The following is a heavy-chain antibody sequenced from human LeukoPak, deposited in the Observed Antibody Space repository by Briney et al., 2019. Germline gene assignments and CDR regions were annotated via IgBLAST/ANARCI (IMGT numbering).Heavy chain of an antibody. V-gene: IGHV3-33*03. Sequence: GRSLRLSCAASGFSFSSYGMHWVRQAPGKGLEWVAVIWYDGRHKYYADSVKGRFTISRDNAKNSLYLQMNSLRAEDTAVYYCARRYFDYWGQGTLVTVSS. CDR3: ARRYFDY. J-gene: IGHJ4*02. CDR2: IWYDGRHK. CDR1: GFSFSSYG.